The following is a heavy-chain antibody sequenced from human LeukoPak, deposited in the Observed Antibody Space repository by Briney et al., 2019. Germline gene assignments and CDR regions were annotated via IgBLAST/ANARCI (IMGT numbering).Heavy chain of an antibody. CDR2: INHSGST. D-gene: IGHD3-16*01. V-gene: IGHV4-34*01. J-gene: IGHJ4*02. Sequence: PSETLSLTCAVYGGSFSGYYWSWIRQPSGKGLEWIGEINHSGSTNYNPSLKSRVTISVDTSKNQFSLKLSSVTAADTAVYYCARGQGESDYWGQGTLVTVSS. CDR1: GGSFSGYY. CDR3: ARGQGESDY.